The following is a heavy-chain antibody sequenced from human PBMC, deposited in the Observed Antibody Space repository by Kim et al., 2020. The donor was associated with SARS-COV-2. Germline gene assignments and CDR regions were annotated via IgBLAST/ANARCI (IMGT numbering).Heavy chain of an antibody. J-gene: IGHJ4*02. V-gene: IGHV3-11*01. Sequence: YYADSVKGRFTLSRDNAKNLLYLQMNSLRADDTAIYYCARDPDTSSKIDYWGQGTLVTVSS. CDR3: ARDPDTSSKIDY. D-gene: IGHD6-13*01.